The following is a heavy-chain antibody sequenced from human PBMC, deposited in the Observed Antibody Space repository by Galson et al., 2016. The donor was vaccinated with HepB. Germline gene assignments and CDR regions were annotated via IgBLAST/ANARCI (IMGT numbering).Heavy chain of an antibody. V-gene: IGHV3-23*01. Sequence: SLRLSCAASGFIFSSYAMSWVRQAPGKGLEWVSGTSGSGTNTYNAASVKGRFTISRDNSKNMLYLQLNSLTAEDTALYYCAKDLSWGMAAAGYSYYDYGMDVWGQGTTVTVTS. CDR2: TSGSGTNT. J-gene: IGHJ6*02. CDR1: GFIFSSYA. D-gene: IGHD6-13*01. CDR3: AKDLSWGMAAAGYSYYDYGMDV.